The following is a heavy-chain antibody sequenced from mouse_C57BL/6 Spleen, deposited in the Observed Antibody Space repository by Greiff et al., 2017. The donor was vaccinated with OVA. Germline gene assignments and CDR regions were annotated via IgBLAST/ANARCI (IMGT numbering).Heavy chain of an antibody. J-gene: IGHJ2*01. V-gene: IGHV1-42*01. Sequence: EVQLQQSGPELVKPGASVKISCKASGYSFTGYYMNWVKQSPEKSLEWIGEINPSTGGTTYNQKFKAKATLTVDKSSSTAYMQLKSLTSEDSAVYCCARNGYDDFWGTGTTLTVSS. CDR1: GYSFTGYY. CDR3: ARNGYDDF. D-gene: IGHD2-2*01. CDR2: INPSTGGT.